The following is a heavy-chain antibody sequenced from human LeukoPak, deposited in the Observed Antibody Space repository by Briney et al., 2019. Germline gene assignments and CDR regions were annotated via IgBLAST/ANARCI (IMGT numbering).Heavy chain of an antibody. Sequence: PGRSLRLSCAASGFTFSSYGMHWVRQAPGKGLEWVAVISYDGSNKYYADSVKGRFTISRDNSKNTLYLQMNSLRAEDTAVYYCAKGGHYYGSGSYVPYPPHLDFDYWGQRTLVTVSS. CDR2: ISYDGSNK. CDR3: AKGGHYYGSGSYVPYPPHLDFDY. J-gene: IGHJ4*02. D-gene: IGHD3-10*01. CDR1: GFTFSSYG. V-gene: IGHV3-30*18.